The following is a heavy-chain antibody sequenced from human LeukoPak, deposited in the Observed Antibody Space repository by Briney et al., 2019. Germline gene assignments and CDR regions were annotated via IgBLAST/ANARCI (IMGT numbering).Heavy chain of an antibody. CDR1: GFTFDDYA. V-gene: IGHV3-74*01. CDR2: INSDGSST. D-gene: IGHD5-18*01. CDR3: ARDVDTAMVDY. Sequence: GSLRLSCAASGFTFDDYAMHWVRPAPGKGLVWVSRINSDGSSTSYTDSVRGRFTISRDNAKNTLYLQMNSLRAEDTAVYYCARDVDTAMVDYWGQGTLVTVSS. J-gene: IGHJ4*02.